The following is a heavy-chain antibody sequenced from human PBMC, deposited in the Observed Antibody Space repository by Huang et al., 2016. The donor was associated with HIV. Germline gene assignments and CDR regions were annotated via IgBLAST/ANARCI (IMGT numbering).Heavy chain of an antibody. CDR3: ARVESRRYYDSSGYYY. CDR2: IIPIFGTA. J-gene: IGHJ4*02. V-gene: IGHV1-69*01. Sequence: QVQLVQSGAEVKKPGSSVKVSCKASGGSFSSYAISWVRQAPGQGLEWMGGIIPIFGTANYEQKFQGRVTITADESTSTAYMELSSLRSEDRAVYYCARVESRRYYDSSGYYYWGQGTLVTVSS. CDR1: GGSFSSYA. D-gene: IGHD3-22*01.